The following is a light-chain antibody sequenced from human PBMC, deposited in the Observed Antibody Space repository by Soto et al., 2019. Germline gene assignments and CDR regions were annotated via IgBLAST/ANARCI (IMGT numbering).Light chain of an antibody. CDR2: DAS. Sequence: IPMTQSPSTLSASVGDRVTISCRASQKIVRSLAWYQQKPGETPNVLVYDASSLKSGVPSRFSGSGSGTEFSLTITNLQRDDSATYYCQQYGTYWTFGQGTKVEIK. CDR3: QQYGTYWT. J-gene: IGKJ1*01. CDR1: QKIVRS. V-gene: IGKV1-5*01.